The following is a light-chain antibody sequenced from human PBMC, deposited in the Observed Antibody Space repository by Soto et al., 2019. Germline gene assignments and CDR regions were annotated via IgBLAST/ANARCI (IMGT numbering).Light chain of an antibody. CDR1: QSISSW. V-gene: IGKV1-5*01. CDR3: QQYNSYWT. Sequence: DMQITQSHSTLSASVGDRVTITCRASQSISSWLAWYQQKPGKAPKLLIYDASSLESGVPSRFSGSGSGTEFTLTISSLQPDDFATYYCQQYNSYWTFGQGTKVDI. CDR2: DAS. J-gene: IGKJ1*01.